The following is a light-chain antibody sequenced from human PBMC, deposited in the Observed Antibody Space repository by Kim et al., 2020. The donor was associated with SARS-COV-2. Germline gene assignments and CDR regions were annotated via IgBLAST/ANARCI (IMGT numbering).Light chain of an antibody. Sequence: NTVNWYQQLPGTAPKLLIHTNNDRPSGVPDRFSGSKSGTSASLAISGLQSEDEADYSCAAWDDSLNTYVFGTGTKVTVL. CDR1: NT. CDR3: AAWDDSLNTYV. J-gene: IGLJ1*01. V-gene: IGLV1-44*01. CDR2: TNN.